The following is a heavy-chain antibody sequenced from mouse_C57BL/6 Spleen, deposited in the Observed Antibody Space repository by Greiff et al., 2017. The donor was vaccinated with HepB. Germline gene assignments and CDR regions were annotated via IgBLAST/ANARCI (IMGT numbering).Heavy chain of an antibody. CDR1: GYTFTSYW. J-gene: IGHJ4*01. CDR3: ARGGISNYRAMDY. CDR2: IDPSDSET. D-gene: IGHD2-5*01. V-gene: IGHV1-52*01. Sequence: QVQLQQPGAELVRPGSSVKLSCKASGYTFTSYWMHWVKQRPIQGLEWIGNIDPSDSETHYNQKFKDKATLTVDKSSSTAYMQLSSLTSEDSAVYYCARGGISNYRAMDYWGQGTSVTVSS.